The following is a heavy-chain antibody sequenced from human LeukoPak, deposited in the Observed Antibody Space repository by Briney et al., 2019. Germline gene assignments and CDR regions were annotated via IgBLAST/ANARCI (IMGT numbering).Heavy chain of an antibody. D-gene: IGHD3-22*01. CDR2: ISDAT. Sequence: PGGSLRLSCAASRFTFSNYGMSWVRLAPGKGPEWVAAISDATYYADSVEGRFTVSRDNSKNTLFLQMNSLRAEDTAVYFCAKHYDSSGYYYDYWGQGTRVTVAS. CDR3: AKHYDSSGYYYDY. CDR1: RFTFSNYG. J-gene: IGHJ4*02. V-gene: IGHV3-23*01.